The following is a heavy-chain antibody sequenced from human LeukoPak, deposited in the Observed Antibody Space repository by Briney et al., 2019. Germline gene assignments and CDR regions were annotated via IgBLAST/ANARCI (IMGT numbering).Heavy chain of an antibody. CDR3: ARDRYGNYN. CDR1: GFTFSSFW. Sequence: GGSLRLSCAASGFTFSSFWMIWVRQAPGKGLEWVANIKEDGSVKNYVDSVKGRFTISRDNAKNSLFLQMNSLRAEDTAVYYCARDRYGNYNWGQGTLFTVSS. D-gene: IGHD4-17*01. V-gene: IGHV3-7*03. J-gene: IGHJ4*02. CDR2: IKEDGSVK.